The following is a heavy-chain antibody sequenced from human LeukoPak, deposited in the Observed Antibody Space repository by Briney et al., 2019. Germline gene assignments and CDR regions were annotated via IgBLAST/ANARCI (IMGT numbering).Heavy chain of an antibody. V-gene: IGHV3-23*01. Sequence: GGSLRLSCAASGFTFSSYAMSWVRQAPGKGLEWVSAISGSGGSTYYADSVKGRFTISRDNSKNTLYLQMNSLRAEDTAVYYCAKSLAYYDILTGYPHNYYYYGMDVWGQGTTVTVSS. CDR2: ISGSGGST. CDR3: AKSLAYYDILTGYPHNYYYYGMDV. CDR1: GFTFSSYA. J-gene: IGHJ6*02. D-gene: IGHD3-9*01.